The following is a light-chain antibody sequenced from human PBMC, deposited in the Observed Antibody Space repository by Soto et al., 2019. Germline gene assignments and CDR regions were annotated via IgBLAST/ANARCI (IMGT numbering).Light chain of an antibody. CDR2: EVS. Sequence: QSALTQPPSASGSPGQSVTISCTGTSSDVGGYNYVSWYQQHPGKAPKLMIYEVSKRPSGVPDRFSGSKSGNTASLTVSGLQAEDEADYYCSSYAGSNIVVFGGGTKPTVL. CDR3: SSYAGSNIVV. V-gene: IGLV2-8*01. CDR1: SSDVGGYNY. J-gene: IGLJ2*01.